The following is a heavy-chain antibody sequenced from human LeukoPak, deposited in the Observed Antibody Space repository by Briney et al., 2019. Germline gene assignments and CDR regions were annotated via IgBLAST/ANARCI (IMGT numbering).Heavy chain of an antibody. CDR2: INHSGST. Sequence: SETLSLTCAVYGGSFSGYYWSWIRQPPGKGLEWIGEINHSGSTNYNPSLKSRVTISVDTSKNQFSLKLSSVTAADTAMYYCARGRGAHSYGYGSFDYWGQGTLVTVSS. V-gene: IGHV4-34*01. D-gene: IGHD5-18*01. J-gene: IGHJ4*02. CDR3: ARGRGAHSYGYGSFDY. CDR1: GGSFSGYY.